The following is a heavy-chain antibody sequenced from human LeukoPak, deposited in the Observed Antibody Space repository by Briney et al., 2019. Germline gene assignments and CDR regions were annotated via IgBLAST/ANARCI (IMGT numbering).Heavy chain of an antibody. J-gene: IGHJ4*02. V-gene: IGHV4-39*02. Sequence: PSETLSLTCTVSGGSISGSSYYWGWIRQPPGKGLEWIGSIYYSGSTYYNPSLKSRVTISVDTSKNQFSLKLSSVTAADTAVYYCARDIVVVVAATRPQASYHFDYWGQGTLVTVSS. CDR1: GGSISGSSYY. CDR3: ARDIVVVVAATRPQASYHFDY. CDR2: IYYSGST. D-gene: IGHD2-15*01.